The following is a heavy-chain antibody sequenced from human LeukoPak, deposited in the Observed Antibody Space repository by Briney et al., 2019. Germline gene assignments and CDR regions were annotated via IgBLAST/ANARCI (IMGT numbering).Heavy chain of an antibody. CDR1: SGSISSSTYY. D-gene: IGHD5-12*01. CDR2: ISYNGRT. Sequence: SETLSLTCTVSSGSISSSTYYWGWIRQPPGKRLEWIGDISYNGRTNYTPSLKSRVTISVDTSKNQFSLKLRFVTASDTAVYYCARQDIVATIDYWGQGTLITVFS. CDR3: ARQDIVATIDY. J-gene: IGHJ4*02. V-gene: IGHV4-39*01.